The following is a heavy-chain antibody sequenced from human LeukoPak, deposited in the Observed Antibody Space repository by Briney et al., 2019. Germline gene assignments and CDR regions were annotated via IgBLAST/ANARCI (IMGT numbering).Heavy chain of an antibody. Sequence: PSETLSLTCTVSGGSISRGGYYWSWIRQHPGKGLEWIGYIYYIGSTYYNPSLKSRVTISVDTSKNQFSLKLSSVTAADTAVYYCARDRVVVAAPYYYGMDVWGKGTTVTVSS. D-gene: IGHD2-15*01. CDR3: ARDRVVVAAPYYYGMDV. CDR2: IYYIGST. CDR1: GGSISRGGYY. V-gene: IGHV4-31*03. J-gene: IGHJ6*04.